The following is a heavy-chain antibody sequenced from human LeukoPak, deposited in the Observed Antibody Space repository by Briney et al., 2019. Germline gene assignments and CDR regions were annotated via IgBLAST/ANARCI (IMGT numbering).Heavy chain of an antibody. J-gene: IGHJ4*02. V-gene: IGHV3-21*01. CDR1: GFTFSSYS. Sequence: GGSLRLSCAASGFTFSSYSMNWVRQAPGKGLEWVSSISSSSSYIYYADSVKGRFTISRDNAKNSLYLQMNSLRAEDTAVYYCARVSNYDYVWGSYPTDYWGQGTLVTVSS. D-gene: IGHD3-16*02. CDR2: ISSSSSYI. CDR3: ARVSNYDYVWGSYPTDY.